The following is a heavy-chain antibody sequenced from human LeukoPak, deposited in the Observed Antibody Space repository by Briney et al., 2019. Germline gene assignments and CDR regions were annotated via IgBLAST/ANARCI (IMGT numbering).Heavy chain of an antibody. V-gene: IGHV3-23*01. D-gene: IGHD3-22*01. CDR2: ITGFGGST. CDR1: GFTFRNYA. J-gene: IGHJ4*02. CDR3: AKAGENDYDSTGYYYDY. Sequence: GGSLRLSCGASGFTFRNYAMSWVRQAPGKGLEWVSSITGFGGSTYADSVKGRFTISRDNSKDTLNLQMNSLRAEDTAIHYCAKAGENDYDSTGYYYDYWGQGTLVTVSS.